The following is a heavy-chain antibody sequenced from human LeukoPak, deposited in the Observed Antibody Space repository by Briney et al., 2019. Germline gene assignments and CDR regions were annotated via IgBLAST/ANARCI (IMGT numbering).Heavy chain of an antibody. CDR3: AKDISRNFVVVPAADY. D-gene: IGHD2-2*01. J-gene: IGHJ4*02. V-gene: IGHV3-43*02. CDR2: ISGDGGST. CDR1: GFTLDDYA. Sequence: GGSLRLSCAASGFTLDDYAMHSVRHPPGRSLEWGSLISGDGGSTYYADSVKGRFTVSRDNSKNSLYLQMNSLRTEDTALYYCAKDISRNFVVVPAADYWGQGTLVTVSS.